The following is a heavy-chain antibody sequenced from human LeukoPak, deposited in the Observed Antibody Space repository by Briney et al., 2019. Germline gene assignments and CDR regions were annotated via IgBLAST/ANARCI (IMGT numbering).Heavy chain of an antibody. CDR1: GFTFSSYA. CDR3: ARDDDFWSGYPDY. CDR2: ISGSGGST. J-gene: IGHJ4*02. Sequence: PGGSLRLSCAASGFTFSSYAMSWVRQAPGKGLEWVSAISGSGGSTYYADSVKGRFTISRDNSKNTLYLQMNSLRAEDTAVYYCARDDDFWSGYPDYWGQGTLATVSS. D-gene: IGHD3-3*01. V-gene: IGHV3-23*01.